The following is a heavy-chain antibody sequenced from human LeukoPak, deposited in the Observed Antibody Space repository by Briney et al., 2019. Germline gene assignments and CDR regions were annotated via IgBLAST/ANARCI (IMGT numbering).Heavy chain of an antibody. J-gene: IGHJ6*03. CDR3: ARVPSWKAYMHV. Sequence: GGSLRLSCAASAFTFSSYNMNSVRESPGNGVGWGSAISSFSSYIYYADSVKGRFTISRDNAKNSLYLQMRSLRAEDTAVYYCARVPSWKAYMHVWGKGTTVTVSS. D-gene: IGHD1-1*01. CDR2: ISSFSSYI. V-gene: IGHV3-21*04. CDR1: AFTFSSYN.